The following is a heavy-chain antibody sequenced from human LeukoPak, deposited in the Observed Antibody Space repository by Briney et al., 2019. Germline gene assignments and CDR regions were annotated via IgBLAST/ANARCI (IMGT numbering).Heavy chain of an antibody. Sequence: GGSLRLSCAASGFTFSSYSVNWVRQAPGKGLEWVSSLSTSSSYIYYADSVKGRFTVSRHNAKNSLYLQMNSLRAEDTAVYYCARDDGSYSRSPGFDSWGQGTLVTVSS. V-gene: IGHV3-21*01. CDR1: GFTFSSYS. CDR3: ARDDGSYSRSPGFDS. D-gene: IGHD1-26*01. J-gene: IGHJ4*02. CDR2: LSTSSSYI.